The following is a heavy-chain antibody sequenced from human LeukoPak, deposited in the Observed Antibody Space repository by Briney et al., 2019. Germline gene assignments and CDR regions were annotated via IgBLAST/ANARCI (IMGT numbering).Heavy chain of an antibody. CDR3: ARDGGYSYLNWFDP. V-gene: IGHV4-59*01. Sequence: SETLSLTCTVSGGSISNYYWSWIRQPPGKGLEWIGYIYHSGSTNYNPSLKSRVTISVDTPKKQFSLKMTSVTAADTAVYYCARDGGYSYLNWFDPWGQGTLVTVSS. CDR1: GGSISNYY. D-gene: IGHD5-18*01. J-gene: IGHJ5*02. CDR2: IYHSGST.